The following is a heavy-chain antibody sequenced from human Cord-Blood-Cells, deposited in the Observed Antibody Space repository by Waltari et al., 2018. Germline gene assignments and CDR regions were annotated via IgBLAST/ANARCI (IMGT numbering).Heavy chain of an antibody. CDR2: ISYDGSNK. CDR3: ARDPHLEVVPAARFGAFDI. J-gene: IGHJ3*02. Sequence: QVQLVESGGGVVQPGRSLRLSCAASGFTFSSYAMHWVRQAPGKGLEWVAVISYDGSNKYYADSVKGRFTISRDNSKNTLYLQMNSLRAEDTAVYYCARDPHLEVVPAARFGAFDIWGQGTMVTVSS. V-gene: IGHV3-30-3*01. D-gene: IGHD2-2*01. CDR1: GFTFSSYA.